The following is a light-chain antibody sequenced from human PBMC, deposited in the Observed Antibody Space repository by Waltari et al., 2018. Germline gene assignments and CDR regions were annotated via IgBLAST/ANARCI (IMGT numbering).Light chain of an antibody. CDR2: GAS. V-gene: IGKV3-20*01. CDR1: ESVTDNY. J-gene: IGKJ5*01. CDR3: QQYGRSPIT. Sequence: EIVLTQSPGTLSWSPGEGATISCGASESVTDNYLAGYQQKPGQAPRLLIYGASSRATGIPDRFSGSGSGTDFTLTIRRLEPEDFTVYYCQQYGRSPITFGQGTRLEIK.